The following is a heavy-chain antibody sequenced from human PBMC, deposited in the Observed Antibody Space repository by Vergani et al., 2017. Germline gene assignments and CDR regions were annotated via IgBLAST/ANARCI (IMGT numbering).Heavy chain of an antibody. V-gene: IGHV4-39*07. CDR2: IYYSGST. D-gene: IGHD2-15*01. J-gene: IGHJ4*02. Sequence: QVQLQESGPGLVKPSETLSLTCTVSGGSISSSSYYWGWIRQPPGKGLEWIGSIYYSGSTYYNPSLKSRVTISVDTSKNQFSLKLSSVTAADTAVYYCAREYCSGQVECLFDYWGQGTLVTVSS. CDR1: GGSISSSSYY. CDR3: AREYCSGQVECLFDY.